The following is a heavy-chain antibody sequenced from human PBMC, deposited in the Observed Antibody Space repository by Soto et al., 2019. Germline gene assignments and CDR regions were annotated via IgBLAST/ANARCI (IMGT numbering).Heavy chain of an antibody. CDR1: GFIFSNAW. D-gene: IGHD1-26*01. Sequence: ESGGGLVKPGGSLRLSCAASGFIFSNAWMSWVRQAPGKGLEWVGRIKSKTDGGTTDYTAPVKSRFTISRDDSKNTLYLEMNSLKTEDTAMYYCTAPSGSWSDPWGQGTLVTVSS. CDR3: TAPSGSWSDP. CDR2: IKSKTDGGTT. V-gene: IGHV3-15*01. J-gene: IGHJ5*01.